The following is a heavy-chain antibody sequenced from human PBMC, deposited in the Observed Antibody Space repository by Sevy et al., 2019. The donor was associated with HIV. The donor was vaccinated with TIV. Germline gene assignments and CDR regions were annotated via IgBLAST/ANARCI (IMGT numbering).Heavy chain of an antibody. CDR1: GFTFSSYA. CDR3: ARDIVVVPAADHGYCTNGVCYLFDY. CDR2: ISYDGSNK. V-gene: IGHV3-30-3*01. Sequence: GGSLRLSCAASGFTFSSYAMHWVRQAPGKGLEWVAVISYDGSNKYYADSVKGRFTISRDNSKNTLYLQMNSLRAEDKAVYYCARDIVVVPAADHGYCTNGVCYLFDYWGQGTLVTVSS. D-gene: IGHD2-8*01. J-gene: IGHJ4*02.